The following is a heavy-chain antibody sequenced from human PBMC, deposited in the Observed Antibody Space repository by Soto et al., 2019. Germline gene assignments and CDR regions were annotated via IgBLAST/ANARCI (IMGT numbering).Heavy chain of an antibody. CDR1: GFTFSSYS. J-gene: IGHJ4*02. Sequence: GESLKISCAASGFTFSSYSMNWVRQAPGKGLEWVSSISSSSSYIYYADSVKGRFTISRDNAKNSLYLQMNSLRAEDTAVYYCARDQSIAAAGTDYWGQGTLVTVSS. D-gene: IGHD6-13*01. V-gene: IGHV3-21*01. CDR3: ARDQSIAAAGTDY. CDR2: ISSSSSYI.